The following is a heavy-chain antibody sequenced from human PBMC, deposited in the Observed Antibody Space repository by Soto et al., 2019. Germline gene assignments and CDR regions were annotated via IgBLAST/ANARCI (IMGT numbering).Heavy chain of an antibody. V-gene: IGHV3-23*01. D-gene: IGHD2-2*01. CDR3: AKGDIEVVPAAYSLGYYGMDV. Sequence: EVQLLESGGGLVQPGGSLRLSCAAPGFTFSSYAMSWVRQAPGKGLEWVSAIVGSGDNTYYADSVKGRFTISRDNSKNTRYLQMNSLRAEDTAVYYCAKGDIEVVPAAYSLGYYGMDVWGQGTTVTVSS. CDR2: IVGSGDNT. CDR1: GFTFSSYA. J-gene: IGHJ6*02.